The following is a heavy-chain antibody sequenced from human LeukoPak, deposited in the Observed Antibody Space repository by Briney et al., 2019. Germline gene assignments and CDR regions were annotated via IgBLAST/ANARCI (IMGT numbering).Heavy chain of an antibody. J-gene: IGHJ3*02. CDR2: IYIDGTGI. CDR3: VRLTTGNAFDI. V-gene: IGHV3-74*01. CDR1: GFTFSSYW. Sequence: GVSLRLSCTAAGFTFSSYWMLWVRHAPGKGLVWVSRIYIDGTGIDYADSVKGRFTISRDNAKNTLYLQMNSLRAEDTAMYYCVRLTTGNAFDIWGQGTMVTVSS. D-gene: IGHD1-1*01.